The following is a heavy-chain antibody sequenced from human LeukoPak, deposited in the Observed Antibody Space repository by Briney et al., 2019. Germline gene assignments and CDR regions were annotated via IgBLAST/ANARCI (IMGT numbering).Heavy chain of an antibody. V-gene: IGHV1-2*02. CDR1: GYSFSGYY. J-gene: IGHJ4*02. CDR2: INPDTGGA. Sequence: ASVKVSCKASGYSFSGYYTHWVRQAPGQELEWMGWINPDTGGATYSQKFQGRVSMTRDASISTAFMELHGLRSDDTAVYFCATDRGDHRVLVPAALDFWGQGTLVAVSS. D-gene: IGHD2-2*01. CDR3: ATDRGDHRVLVPAALDF.